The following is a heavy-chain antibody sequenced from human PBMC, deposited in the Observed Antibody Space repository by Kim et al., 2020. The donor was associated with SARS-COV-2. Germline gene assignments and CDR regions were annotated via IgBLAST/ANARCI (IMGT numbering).Heavy chain of an antibody. J-gene: IGHJ6*02. CDR1: GFTFSSYS. V-gene: IGHV3-21*01. D-gene: IGHD6-6*01. CDR2: ISSSSSYI. Sequence: GGSLRLSCAASGFTFSSYSMNWVRQAPGKGLEWVSSISSSSSYIYYADSVKGRFTISRDNAKNSLYLQMNSLRAEDTAVYYCAREWGRSSSSFYYYYGMDVWGQGTTVTVSS. CDR3: AREWGRSSSSFYYYYGMDV.